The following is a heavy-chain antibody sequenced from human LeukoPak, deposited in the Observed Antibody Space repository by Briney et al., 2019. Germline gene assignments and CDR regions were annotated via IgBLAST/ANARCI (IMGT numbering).Heavy chain of an antibody. V-gene: IGHV3-33*01. J-gene: IGHJ4*02. CDR1: GFTFSSYG. CDR3: ARDNERFGELSLDY. Sequence: GRSLRLSCAASGFTFSSYGMHWVRQAPGKGLEWVAVIWYDGSNKYYADSVKGRFTISRDNSKNTLYLQMNSLRAEDTAVFYCARDNERFGELSLDYWGQGTLVTVSS. CDR2: IWYDGSNK. D-gene: IGHD3-10*01.